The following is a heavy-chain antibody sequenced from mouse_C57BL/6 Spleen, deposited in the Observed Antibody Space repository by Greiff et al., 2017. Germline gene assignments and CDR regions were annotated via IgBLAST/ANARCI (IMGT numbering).Heavy chain of an antibody. V-gene: IGHV1-66*01. CDR3: SRIRGYDGYLDY. CDR2: IYPGSGNT. CDR1: GYSFTSYY. D-gene: IGHD2-3*01. Sequence: VKLLESGPELVKPGASVKISCKASGYSFTSYYIHWVKQRPGQGLEWIGWIYPGSGNTKYNEKFKGKATLTADTSSSASYMQLSSLTSEDSAVYYCSRIRGYDGYLDYWGQGTTLTVSS. J-gene: IGHJ2*01.